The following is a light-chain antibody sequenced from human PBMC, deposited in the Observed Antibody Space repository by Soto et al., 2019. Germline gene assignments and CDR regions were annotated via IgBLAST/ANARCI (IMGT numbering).Light chain of an antibody. CDR3: QHYNSYSEA. CDR1: QTISSG. J-gene: IGKJ1*01. CDR2: TAS. V-gene: IGKV1-5*03. Sequence: DIQMTQSPSTLSGSVGDRVTITCRASQTISSGLAWYQQKPGKAPKLLIYTASTLHSGVPSRFSGSGSGTEFALTISSLQPDDFATYYCQHYNSYSEAFGQGTKVELK.